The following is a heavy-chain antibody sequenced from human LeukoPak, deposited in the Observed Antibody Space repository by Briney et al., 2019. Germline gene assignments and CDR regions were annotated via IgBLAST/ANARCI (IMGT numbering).Heavy chain of an antibody. D-gene: IGHD6-19*01. J-gene: IGHJ1*01. CDR3: TRNSGWYGLS. CDR2: IDYDGGSG. V-gene: IGHV3-23*01. CDR1: GFTFSSYA. Sequence: GGSLRLSCAASGFTFSSYAMSWVRQAPGKGLGWVSSIDYDGGSGHYADSVKGRFTISRDNSNNTLFLHLNSLRGEDTAVYYCTRNSGWYGLSWGQGTLVTVSS.